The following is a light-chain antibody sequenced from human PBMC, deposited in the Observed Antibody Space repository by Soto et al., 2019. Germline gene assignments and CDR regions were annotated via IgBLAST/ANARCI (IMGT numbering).Light chain of an antibody. CDR3: QQYGSSPYT. V-gene: IGKV3-20*01. J-gene: IGKJ2*01. Sequence: EIVLTQSPGTLFLSPGERATLSCRASQSVSSSYLAWYQQKPGQAPRLLIYGASSRATGIPDRFSGSGSGTDFTLTTSRLEPEDFAVYYCQQYGSSPYTFGLGTKLEIK. CDR1: QSVSSSY. CDR2: GAS.